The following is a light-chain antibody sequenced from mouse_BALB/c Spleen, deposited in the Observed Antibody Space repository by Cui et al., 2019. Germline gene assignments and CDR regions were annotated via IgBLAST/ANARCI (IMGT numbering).Light chain of an antibody. J-gene: IGKJ1*01. V-gene: IGKV4-80*01. CDR1: TRVSY. CDR2: STS. Sequence: QIVLTQSPAIMSASLVEEITLTCSTSTRVSYMHWYQQKSGTSPKLLIYSTSNLASGVPSRFSGSGSGTFYSLTISSVEAEDAADYYCHQWSSYPWTFGGGTKLEIK. CDR3: HQWSSYPWT.